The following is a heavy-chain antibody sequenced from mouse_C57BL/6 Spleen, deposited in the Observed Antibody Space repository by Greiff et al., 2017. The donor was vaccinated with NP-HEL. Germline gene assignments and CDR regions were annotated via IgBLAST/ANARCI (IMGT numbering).Heavy chain of an antibody. CDR1: GYTFTSYW. Sequence: QVQLQQPGAELVKPGASVKLSCKASGYTFTSYWMHWVKQRPGQGLEWIGMIHPNSGSTNYNEKFKSKATLTVDKSSSTAYMQLSSLTSEDSAVYYFARENYYGSRAWFAYWGQGTLVTVSA. V-gene: IGHV1-64*01. CDR2: IHPNSGST. CDR3: ARENYYGSRAWFAY. J-gene: IGHJ3*01. D-gene: IGHD1-1*01.